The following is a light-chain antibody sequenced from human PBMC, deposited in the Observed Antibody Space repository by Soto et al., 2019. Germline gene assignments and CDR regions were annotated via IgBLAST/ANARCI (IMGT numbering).Light chain of an antibody. V-gene: IGKV3-11*01. Sequence: QSRTTLTVSPGGRVTHSCRASQSVAGNLAWHQQKPGQAPRLLIYDASTRATGIPARFSGSGSETDFTLTITSLEPEDFAVYYCQQRNNWPPITFGQGTRLAI. CDR3: QQRNNWPPIT. CDR2: DAS. CDR1: QSVAGN. J-gene: IGKJ5*01.